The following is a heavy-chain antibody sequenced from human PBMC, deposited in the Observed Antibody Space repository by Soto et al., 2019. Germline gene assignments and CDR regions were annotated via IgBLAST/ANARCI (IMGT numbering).Heavy chain of an antibody. CDR3: ARHQSGDYGRFDY. J-gene: IGHJ4*02. D-gene: IGHD4-17*01. Sequence: SETLSLTCTVSGGSISSSSYYWGWLRQPQGKGQEWIGNIYYSGSTYYNPSLKSRVTISVDTSKNQFSLKLSSVTAAYTAVYYCARHQSGDYGRFDYWGQGTLVTVCS. V-gene: IGHV4-39*01. CDR2: IYYSGST. CDR1: GGSISSSSYY.